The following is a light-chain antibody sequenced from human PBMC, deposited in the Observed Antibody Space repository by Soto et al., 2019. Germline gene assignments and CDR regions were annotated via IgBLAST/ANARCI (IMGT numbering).Light chain of an antibody. CDR1: QSISSY. Sequence: DIQMTQSPSSLSASVGDRVTITCRASQSISSYLNWYQQKPGKAPKLLIYAASSLQSGVPSRFSGSGSRTDFTLTISSLQPEDFATYYCQQSYSTHRTFGQGTKVEIK. CDR2: AAS. V-gene: IGKV1-39*01. J-gene: IGKJ1*01. CDR3: QQSYSTHRT.